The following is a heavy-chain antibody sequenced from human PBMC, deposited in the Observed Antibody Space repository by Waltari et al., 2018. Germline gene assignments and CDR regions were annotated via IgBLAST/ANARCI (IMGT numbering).Heavy chain of an antibody. V-gene: IGHV3-23*04. CDR1: GFPFNIHG. CDR2: SHGGGENK. CDR3: TRDSTPMNRIWDAFDY. Sequence: EVQLVESGGGLVQPGGSLTLTCEGSGFPFNIHGMTWVRQAPGKGLGWVASHGGGENKYYEDSVKGRFTLSRDDSRGTTYLQMNSLRAEDTAVYYCTRDSTPMNRIWDAFDYWGQGTLVTVSS. D-gene: IGHD3-16*01. J-gene: IGHJ4*02.